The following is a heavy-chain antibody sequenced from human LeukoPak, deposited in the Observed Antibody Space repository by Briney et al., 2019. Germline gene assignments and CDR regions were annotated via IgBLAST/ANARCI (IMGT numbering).Heavy chain of an antibody. J-gene: IGHJ4*02. CDR3: VGATGFGY. Sequence: GGSLRLSCAVSGFTVSSNYMSWVRQAPGKGLEWVSVIHTGGSTYYADSVKGRFTISRDNSKNTVYLQMNSLRAEDTAVYYCVGATGFGYWGQGTLVTVSS. CDR2: IHTGGST. V-gene: IGHV3-66*01. CDR1: GFTVSSNY. D-gene: IGHD4-17*01.